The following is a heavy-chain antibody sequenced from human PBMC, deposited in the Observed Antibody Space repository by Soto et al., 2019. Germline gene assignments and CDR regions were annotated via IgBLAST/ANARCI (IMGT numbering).Heavy chain of an antibody. Sequence: GSLRLSCAASGFTFSSYEMNWVRQAPGKGLEWVSYSSSSGSTIYYADSVKGRFTISRDNAKNSLYLQMNSLRAEDTAVYYCARVGHSHIAVAGTYYYGMDVWGQGTTVTVSS. CDR1: GFTFSSYE. CDR2: SSSSGSTI. V-gene: IGHV3-48*03. D-gene: IGHD6-19*01. J-gene: IGHJ6*02. CDR3: ARVGHSHIAVAGTYYYGMDV.